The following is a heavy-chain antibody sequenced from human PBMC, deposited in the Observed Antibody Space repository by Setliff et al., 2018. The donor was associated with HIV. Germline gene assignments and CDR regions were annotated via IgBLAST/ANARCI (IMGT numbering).Heavy chain of an antibody. V-gene: IGHV4-39*01. CDR3: ARPSLGIGGGSKFDP. CDR2: VHFSGTT. Sequence: SETLSLTCTVSGGSMRSTTYYWGWVRQPPGRGLEWIGNVHFSGTTYYNPSLKSRVTISVDPSQNQFSLRLISVTAAVAAMYYCARPSLGIGGGSKFDPWGQGTLVTVSS. J-gene: IGHJ5*02. D-gene: IGHD3-3*01. CDR1: GGSMRSTTYY.